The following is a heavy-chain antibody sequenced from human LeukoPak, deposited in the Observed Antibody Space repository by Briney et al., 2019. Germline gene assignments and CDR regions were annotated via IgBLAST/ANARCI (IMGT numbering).Heavy chain of an antibody. Sequence: PSETLSLTCTVSGGSIRTYYWSWIRQPPGKGLEWIGSIYYTGSTSYNPSLKSRVTISVDTSKNQFSLKLSSVTAADTAVYYCARVGVPAANGWFDPWGQGTLVTVSS. D-gene: IGHD2-2*01. V-gene: IGHV4-59*12. CDR1: GGSIRTYY. CDR3: ARVGVPAANGWFDP. CDR2: IYYTGST. J-gene: IGHJ5*02.